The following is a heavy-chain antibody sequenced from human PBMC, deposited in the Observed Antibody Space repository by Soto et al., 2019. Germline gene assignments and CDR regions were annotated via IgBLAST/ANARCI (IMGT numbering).Heavy chain of an antibody. V-gene: IGHV1-69*13. CDR3: ARGDQLVRGSYYGMDV. J-gene: IGHJ6*02. D-gene: IGHD6-6*01. Sequence: SVKVSCKASGGTFSSYAISWVRQAPGQGLEWMGGIIPIFGTANYAQKFQGRVTITADESTSTAYMELNSLRSEDTAVYYCARGDQLVRGSYYGMDVWGQGTTVTVYS. CDR2: IIPIFGTA. CDR1: GGTFSSYA.